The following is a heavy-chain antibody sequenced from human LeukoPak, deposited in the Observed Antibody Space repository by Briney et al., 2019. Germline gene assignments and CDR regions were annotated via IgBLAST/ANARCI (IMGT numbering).Heavy chain of an antibody. CDR2: INWNGGST. CDR3: ARTPAYDFWSGPPTTHAFDI. V-gene: IGHV3-20*04. J-gene: IGHJ3*02. Sequence: GGSLRLSCAASGFTFDDYGMSWVRQAPGKGLEWVSGINWNGGSTGYADSVKGRFTISRDNAKNSLYLQMNSLRAEDTALYYCARTPAYDFWSGPPTTHAFDIWGQGTMVTVSS. CDR1: GFTFDDYG. D-gene: IGHD3-3*01.